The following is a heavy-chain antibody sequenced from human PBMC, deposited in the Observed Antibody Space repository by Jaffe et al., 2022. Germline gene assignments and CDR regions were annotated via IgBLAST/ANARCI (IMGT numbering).Heavy chain of an antibody. V-gene: IGHV4-39*01. CDR2: IYYSGST. D-gene: IGHD6-19*01. CDR3: ARLSSGWYVGFDY. CDR1: GGSISSSSYY. J-gene: IGHJ4*02. Sequence: QLQLQESGPGLVKPSETLSLTCTVSGGSISSSSYYWGWIRQPPGKGLEWIGSIYYSGSTYYNPSLKSRVTISVDTSKNQFSLKLSSVTAADTAVYYCARLSSGWYVGFDYWGQGTLVTVSS.